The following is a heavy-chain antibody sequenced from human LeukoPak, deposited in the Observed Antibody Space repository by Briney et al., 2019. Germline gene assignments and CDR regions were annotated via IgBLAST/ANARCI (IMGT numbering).Heavy chain of an antibody. CDR2: ISSSSSYI. Sequence: GGSLRLSCAASGFTFSTYAVNWVRQAPGKGLEWVSSISSSSSYIYYADSVKGRFTISRDNAKNSLYLQMNSLRAEDTAVYYCARLRTYYGSAYYFDYWGQGTLVTVSS. D-gene: IGHD3-10*01. V-gene: IGHV3-21*01. CDR3: ARLRTYYGSAYYFDY. J-gene: IGHJ4*02. CDR1: GFTFSTYA.